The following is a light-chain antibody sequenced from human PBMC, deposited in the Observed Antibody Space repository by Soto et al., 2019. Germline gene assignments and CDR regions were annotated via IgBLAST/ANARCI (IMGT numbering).Light chain of an antibody. CDR3: CSYAGSRRV. CDR2: EVS. V-gene: IGLV2-23*02. Sequence: QSVLPQPASVSGSPGQSITISCTGTSSDVGNYNLVSWYQQHPGKAPKLMIYEVSKRPSGVSNRFSGSKSGNTASLTISGLQPEDEADYYCCSYAGSRRVFGTGTKVT. CDR1: SSDVGNYNL. J-gene: IGLJ1*01.